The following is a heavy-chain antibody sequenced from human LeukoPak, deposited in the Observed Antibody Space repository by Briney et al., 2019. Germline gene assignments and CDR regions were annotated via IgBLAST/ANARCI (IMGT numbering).Heavy chain of an antibody. J-gene: IGHJ4*02. CDR1: GGSISSSSYY. Sequence: SETLSLTCTVSGGSISSSSYYWGWIRQPAGKGLEWIGRIYTSGSTNYNPSLKSRVTISVDTSKNQFSLKLSSVTAADTAVYYCARERLLLPLDYWGQGTLVTVSS. CDR2: IYTSGST. CDR3: ARERLLLPLDY. V-gene: IGHV4-61*02. D-gene: IGHD3-22*01.